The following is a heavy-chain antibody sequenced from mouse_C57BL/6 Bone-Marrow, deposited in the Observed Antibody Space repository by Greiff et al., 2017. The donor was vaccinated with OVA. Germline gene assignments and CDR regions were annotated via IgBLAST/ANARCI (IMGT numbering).Heavy chain of an antibody. J-gene: IGHJ1*03. CDR2: IDPETGGT. Sequence: VQLKESGAELVRPGASVTLSCKASGYTFTDYEMHWVKQTPVHGLEWIGAIDPETGGTAYNQKFKGKAILTADKSSSTAYMELRSLTSEDSAVYYCTRGDYYYGPYWYFDVWGTGTTVTVSS. CDR3: TRGDYYYGPYWYFDV. D-gene: IGHD1-1*01. CDR1: GYTFTDYE. V-gene: IGHV1-15*01.